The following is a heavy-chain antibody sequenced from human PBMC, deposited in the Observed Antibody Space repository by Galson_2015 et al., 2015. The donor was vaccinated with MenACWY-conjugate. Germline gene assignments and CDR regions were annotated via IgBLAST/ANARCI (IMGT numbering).Heavy chain of an antibody. CDR1: GYTFTSYY. V-gene: IGHV1-46*01. CDR2: INPSGGRT. J-gene: IGHJ5*02. CDR3: SREVYTGVVPAAASDCFDP. Sequence: SVKVSCKASGYTFTSYYMHWVRQAPGQGLEWMGIINPSGGRTSYAQKFQGRVNMTRDTSTSTVYMELSSLRSEDTAVYYCSREVYTGVVPAAASDCFDPWGQGTLVTVSS. D-gene: IGHD2-2*01.